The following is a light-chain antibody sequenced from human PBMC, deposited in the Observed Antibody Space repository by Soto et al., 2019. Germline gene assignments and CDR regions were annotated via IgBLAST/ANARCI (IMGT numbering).Light chain of an antibody. CDR3: AAWDDSLSGNVV. V-gene: IGLV1-47*01. CDR2: RNN. J-gene: IGLJ2*01. Sequence: QSVLTQPPSASGTPGQRVTISCSGSSSNIGSNYVYWYQQLPGTAPKLLIYRNNKRPSCVPDRFSGSKSGTSAALAISGLRSEDEADSYCAAWDDSLSGNVVFGGGTKLTVL. CDR1: SSNIGSNY.